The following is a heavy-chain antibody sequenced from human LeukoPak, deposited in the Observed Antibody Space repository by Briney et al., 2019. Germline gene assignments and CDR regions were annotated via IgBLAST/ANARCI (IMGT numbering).Heavy chain of an antibody. V-gene: IGHV4-30-2*01. CDR3: ARDRAGLGLLDF. J-gene: IGHJ3*01. Sequence: PSETLSLTCAVSGGPISSGGYSWAWLRQPPGKGLEWIGYIFQSGSPSYNPSLRSRVTISVDTSRNQFSPKLNSVTAADTAMYYCARDRAGLGLLDFWGPGTMVTVSS. D-gene: IGHD1-26*01. CDR1: GGPISSGGYS. CDR2: IFQSGSP.